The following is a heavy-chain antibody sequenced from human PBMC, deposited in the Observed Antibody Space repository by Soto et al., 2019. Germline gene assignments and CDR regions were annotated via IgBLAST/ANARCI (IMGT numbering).Heavy chain of an antibody. CDR3: AHPRGYGIFDAYDI. V-gene: IGHV3-23*01. J-gene: IGHJ3*02. CDR2: ISAGGETT. CDR1: GFTFSSYA. Sequence: EVQLLESGGGLVQPGGSLRLSCAASGFTFSSYAMSWVRQAPGKGLEWVSAISAGGETTYSADSVRGRFTISRDNSMNELYLQMRRLRIEDTAVYFCAHPRGYGIFDAYDIWGQGTMVTVSS. D-gene: IGHD1-20*01.